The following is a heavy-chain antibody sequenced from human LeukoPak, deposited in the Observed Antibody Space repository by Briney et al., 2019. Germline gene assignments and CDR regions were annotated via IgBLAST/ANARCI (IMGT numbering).Heavy chain of an antibody. CDR2: IRYDGSHK. CDR1: GFAFSSYG. Sequence: GGSLRLSCAASGFAFSSYGMHWVRQAPGKGLEWVAFIRYDGSHKYYADSVKGRFTISRDNSKNTPYLQMNSLRAEDTAVYYCAQDSYYYALGYWGQGTLVTVSS. CDR3: AQDSYYYALGY. D-gene: IGHD3-10*01. J-gene: IGHJ4*02. V-gene: IGHV3-30*02.